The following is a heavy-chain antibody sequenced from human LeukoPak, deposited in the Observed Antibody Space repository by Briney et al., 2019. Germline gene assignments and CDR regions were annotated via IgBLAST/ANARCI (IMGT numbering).Heavy chain of an antibody. CDR1: GFTLSRYS. D-gene: IGHD2-8*02. J-gene: IGHJ4*02. Sequence: SGGSLRLSCAASGFTLSRYSMHWIRQPPGKGLEWVSSIFPSGGEIHYADSVRGRFTISRDNSKSTLSLQMNSLRAEDTAIYYCATYRQVLLPFESWGQGTLVTVSS. V-gene: IGHV3-23*01. CDR2: IFPSGGEI. CDR3: ATYRQVLLPFES.